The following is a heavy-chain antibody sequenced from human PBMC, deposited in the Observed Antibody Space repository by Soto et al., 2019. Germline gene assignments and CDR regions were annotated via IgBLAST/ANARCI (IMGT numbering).Heavy chain of an antibody. D-gene: IGHD3-22*01. V-gene: IGHV3-48*01. Sequence: GSLRLSCAASGFTFRNYGMNWVRQAPGKGLEWVVYIGIGSSTKYYADSVKGRFTISRDNAKNSLYLQMNSLRAEDTAAYYCARDQLYYNDISGRPLNAFDVWGQGTMVTVSS. CDR1: GFTFRNYG. CDR2: IGIGSSTK. J-gene: IGHJ3*01. CDR3: ARDQLYYNDISGRPLNAFDV.